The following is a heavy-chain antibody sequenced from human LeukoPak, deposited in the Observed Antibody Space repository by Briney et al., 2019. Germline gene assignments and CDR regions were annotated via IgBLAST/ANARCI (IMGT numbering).Heavy chain of an antibody. Sequence: GGSLRLSCAASGFTFSSYWMHWVRQAPGKGLVWVSRIDNAGSITTYADSVKGRFTISRDNAENTLYLQMNSLRVEDTAVYYCVRSAFHAGSGNYYDYWGQGTLVTVSS. D-gene: IGHD3-22*01. J-gene: IGHJ4*02. CDR3: VRSAFHAGSGNYYDY. CDR1: GFTFSSYW. V-gene: IGHV3-74*03. CDR2: IDNAGSIT.